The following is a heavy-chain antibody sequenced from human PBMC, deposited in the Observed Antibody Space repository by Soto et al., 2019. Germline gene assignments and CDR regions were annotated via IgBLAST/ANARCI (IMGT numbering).Heavy chain of an antibody. J-gene: IGHJ4*02. D-gene: IGHD1-1*01. CDR2: IYNDGSRT. CDR3: ARDLSGDTTPYFDL. Sequence: GGSLRLSCAASGFAFSSYWMHWVRQTPGKGPVWVSRIYNDGSRTAYADSVKGRFTISRDNAKNTMCLQMSSLTVEDTAVYYCARDLSGDTTPYFDLWGQGTLVTVSS. CDR1: GFAFSSYW. V-gene: IGHV3-74*01.